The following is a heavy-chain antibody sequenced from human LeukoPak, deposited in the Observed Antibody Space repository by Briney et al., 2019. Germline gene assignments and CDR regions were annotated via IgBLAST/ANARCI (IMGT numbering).Heavy chain of an antibody. CDR2: INPSGGST. Sequence: GASVKVSCKASRYTFTSYYVHWVRQAPGQGLEGMGIINPSGGSTSYAQKFQSRVTMTRDTSTSTVYMELSSLTSEDTAVYYCARGIAVPATTVVDYWGQGTLVTVSS. D-gene: IGHD6-19*01. V-gene: IGHV1-46*03. CDR1: RYTFTSYY. J-gene: IGHJ4*02. CDR3: ARGIAVPATTVVDY.